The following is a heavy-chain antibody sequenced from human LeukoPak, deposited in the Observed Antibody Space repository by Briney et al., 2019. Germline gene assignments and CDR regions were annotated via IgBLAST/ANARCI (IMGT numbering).Heavy chain of an antibody. V-gene: IGHV3-20*04. CDR1: GFTFDDYG. CDR2: INWNGGST. CDR3: AKGDTTWELPHDY. D-gene: IGHD1-26*01. J-gene: IGHJ4*02. Sequence: GGSLRLSCAASGFTFDDYGMSWVRQAPGKGLEWVSGINWNGGSTGYADSVKGRFTISRDNAKNSLYLQMNSLRAEDTAVYYCAKGDTTWELPHDYWGQGTLVTVSS.